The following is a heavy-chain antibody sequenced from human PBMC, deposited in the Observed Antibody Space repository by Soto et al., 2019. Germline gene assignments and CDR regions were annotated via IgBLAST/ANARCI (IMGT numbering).Heavy chain of an antibody. CDR1: GDSISSAYCF. V-gene: IGHV4-61*01. J-gene: IGHJ6*02. D-gene: IGHD6-13*01. Sequence: SETLSLTCRVSGDSISSAYCFWTWIRQSPGKGLEWIGFIYYSGTTNYNPSLKGRVTISVATSKNQVSLKLSSVTAADTAVYYCARDGKAGAAGYYGMDVWGQGTTVTVSS. CDR3: ARDGKAGAAGYYGMDV. CDR2: IYYSGTT.